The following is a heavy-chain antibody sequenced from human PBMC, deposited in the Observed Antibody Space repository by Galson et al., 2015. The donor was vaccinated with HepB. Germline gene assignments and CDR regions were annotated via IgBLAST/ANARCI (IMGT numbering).Heavy chain of an antibody. Sequence: LRLSCAASGFTFSNYAMSWVRQPPGKGLEWVSGFSSSGSDTYYADSVQGRFTISSDNSKDTLYLQMNSLRAEDTAVYYCVKDVSGHTPWFYFDYWGQGILVTVSS. CDR1: GFTFSNYA. D-gene: IGHD5/OR15-5a*01. CDR3: VKDVSGHTPWFYFDY. CDR2: FSSSGSDT. J-gene: IGHJ4*02. V-gene: IGHV3-23*01.